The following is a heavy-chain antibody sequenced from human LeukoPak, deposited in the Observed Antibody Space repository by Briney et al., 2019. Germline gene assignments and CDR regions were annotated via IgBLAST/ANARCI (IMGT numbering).Heavy chain of an antibody. J-gene: IGHJ4*02. D-gene: IGHD4-17*01. CDR1: GFTFSSYH. CDR3: ARCYGDCVFEY. CDR2: ISGSGDII. Sequence: PGGSLRLSCAASGFTFSSYHMNWVRQAPGKGLEWVAYISGSGDIIYYADSLKGRFTISRDNTENSLYLQMNRLRAEDTVVYYCARCYGDCVFEYWGQGTLVTVSS. V-gene: IGHV3-48*03.